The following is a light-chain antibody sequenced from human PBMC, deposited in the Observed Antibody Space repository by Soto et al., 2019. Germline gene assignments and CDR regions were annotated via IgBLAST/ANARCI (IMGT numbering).Light chain of an antibody. CDR1: QSVSNY. Sequence: EIVLTQSPATLSLSPGERATLSFRASQSVSNYLSWYQQKPGQAPKLLIYDAFSRATGIPDRFSGSGSGTVFTLTISRLEPEDFAVYHCQHYGTSPWTFGQGTKVDIK. V-gene: IGKV3-20*01. CDR2: DAF. CDR3: QHYGTSPWT. J-gene: IGKJ1*01.